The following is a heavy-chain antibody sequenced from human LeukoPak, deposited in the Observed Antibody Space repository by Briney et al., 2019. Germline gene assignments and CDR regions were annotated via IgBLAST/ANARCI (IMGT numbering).Heavy chain of an antibody. CDR2: IKQDGSEK. CDR3: ARDTDKQQLVTYIDY. J-gene: IGHJ4*02. CDR1: GFTFSSYW. D-gene: IGHD6-13*01. Sequence: GGSLRLSCAASGFTFSSYWMSWVRQAPGKGLEWVANIKQDGSEKYYVDSVKGRFTISRDNAKNSLYLQMNSLRAEDTAVYYCARDTDKQQLVTYIDYWGQGTLVTVSS. V-gene: IGHV3-7*01.